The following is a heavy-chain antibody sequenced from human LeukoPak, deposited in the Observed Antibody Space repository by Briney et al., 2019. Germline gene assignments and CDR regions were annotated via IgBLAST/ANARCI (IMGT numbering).Heavy chain of an antibody. V-gene: IGHV4-59*01. CDR1: GGSISSYY. J-gene: IGHJ3*02. Sequence: SETLSLTCTVSGGSISSYYWSWIRQPPGKGLEWIGYIYYSGSTNYNPPLKSRVTISVDTSKNQFSLKLSSVTAADTAVYYCARVRDAFDIWGQGTMVTVSS. CDR3: ARVRDAFDI. CDR2: IYYSGST.